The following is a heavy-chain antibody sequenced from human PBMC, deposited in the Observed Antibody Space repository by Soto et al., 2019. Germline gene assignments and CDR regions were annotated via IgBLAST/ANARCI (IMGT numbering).Heavy chain of an antibody. J-gene: IGHJ5*02. V-gene: IGHV1-69*13. CDR2: IIPIFGTA. CDR3: ARDQGYCSGGSCSNWFDP. Sequence: RASVKVSCKASGGTFSSYAISWVRQAPGQGLEWMGGIIPIFGTANYAQKFQGRVTITADESTSTAYMELSSLRSEDTAVYYCARDQGYCSGGSCSNWFDPWGQGTLVTVSS. CDR1: GGTFSSYA. D-gene: IGHD2-15*01.